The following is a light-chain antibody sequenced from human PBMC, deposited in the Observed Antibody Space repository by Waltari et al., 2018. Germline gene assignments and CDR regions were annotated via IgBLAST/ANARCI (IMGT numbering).Light chain of an antibody. Sequence: EIVMTQSPATLSVSPGERATLSCRASQSGSTNLAWYQQKPGQAPRLLIFGASTRVTGIPARFSGSGSGTDFTLAISGLQSEDFALYYCQHYNEHPLTFGGGTKVEIK. CDR2: GAS. J-gene: IGKJ4*01. CDR1: QSGSTN. V-gene: IGKV3-15*01. CDR3: QHYNEHPLT.